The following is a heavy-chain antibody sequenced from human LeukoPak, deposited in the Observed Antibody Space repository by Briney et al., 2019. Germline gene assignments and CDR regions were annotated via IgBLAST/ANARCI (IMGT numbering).Heavy chain of an antibody. D-gene: IGHD2-2*01. CDR3: ARWYCSSTSCYYDY. CDR1: GFTVSNNY. J-gene: IGHJ4*02. Sequence: GGSLRLSCAASGFTVSNNYMSWVRQAPGKGLEWVSIIYSDGTTYYTDSVKGRFTISRDNSKSTLYLQMNSLRAEDTAVYYCARWYCSSTSCYYDYWGQGTLVTVSS. V-gene: IGHV3-53*01. CDR2: IYSDGTT.